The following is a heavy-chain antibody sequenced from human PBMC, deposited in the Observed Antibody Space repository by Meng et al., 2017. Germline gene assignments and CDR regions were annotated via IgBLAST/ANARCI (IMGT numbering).Heavy chain of an antibody. D-gene: IGHD3-3*01. CDR2: IIPIFGTA. Sequence: SVKVSCKASGGTFSSYAISWVRQAPGQGLEWMGGIIPIFGTANYAQKFQGRVTITADESTSTAYMELSSLRSEDTAVYYCAGGVESTGAYYDFWTNYYYYGMDAWGQGTTVTVSS. J-gene: IGHJ6*02. CDR3: AGGVESTGAYYDFWTNYYYYGMDA. CDR1: GGTFSSYA. V-gene: IGHV1-69*13.